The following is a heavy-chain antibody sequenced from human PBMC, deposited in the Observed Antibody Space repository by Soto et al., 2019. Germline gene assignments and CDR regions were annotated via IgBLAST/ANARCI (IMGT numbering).Heavy chain of an antibody. CDR2: ISGSGGST. D-gene: IGHD6-19*01. CDR3: AKSLSGWSFFDY. V-gene: IGHV3-23*01. CDR1: GFTLSSYA. Sequence: GGSLRLSCAASGFTLSSYAMSWVRQAPGKGLEWVSTISGSGGSTYYADSVKGRFSISRDNSKNTLYLQMNSLRPEDTAVYYCAKSLSGWSFFDYWGQGTLVTVSS. J-gene: IGHJ4*02.